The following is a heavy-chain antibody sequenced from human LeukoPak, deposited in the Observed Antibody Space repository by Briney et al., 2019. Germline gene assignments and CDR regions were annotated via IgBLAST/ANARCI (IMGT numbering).Heavy chain of an antibody. CDR3: ARARDYGDYPPDS. D-gene: IGHD4-17*01. CDR1: GFTFSNYW. J-gene: IGHJ4*02. Sequence: PGGSLRLSCAASGFTFSNYWMHWVRQAPGKGLEWVAHIKQDGSEKNYVDSVEGRFTISRDNAKNSVYLQMNSLRAEDTAVYYCARARDYGDYPPDSWGQGTLVTVSS. V-gene: IGHV3-7*01. CDR2: IKQDGSEK.